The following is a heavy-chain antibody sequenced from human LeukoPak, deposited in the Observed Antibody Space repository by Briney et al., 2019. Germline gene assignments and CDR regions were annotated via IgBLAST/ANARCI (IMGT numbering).Heavy chain of an antibody. CDR3: ARATGINWFDP. Sequence: PSETLSLTCAVSGGSISSGGYSWSWIRQPPGKGLEWIGYIYHSGSTYYNPSLKSRVTISVDRSKNQFSLKLSSVTAADTAVYYCARATGINWFDPWGQGILVTVSS. D-gene: IGHD1-1*01. CDR1: GGSISSGGYS. J-gene: IGHJ5*02. CDR2: IYHSGST. V-gene: IGHV4-30-2*01.